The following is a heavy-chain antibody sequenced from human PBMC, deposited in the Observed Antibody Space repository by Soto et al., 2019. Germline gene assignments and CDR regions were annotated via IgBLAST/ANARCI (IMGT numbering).Heavy chain of an antibody. V-gene: IGHV3-30-3*01. Sequence: QVQLVESGGGVVQPGRSLRLSCAASGFTFSSYAMHWVRQAPGKGLEWVAVISYDGSNKYYADSVKGRFTISRDNSKNTMYLQMNSLRAEDTAVYYCARSLMPTFSAFDIWGQGTMVTVSS. J-gene: IGHJ3*02. D-gene: IGHD3-16*01. CDR2: ISYDGSNK. CDR3: ARSLMPTFSAFDI. CDR1: GFTFSSYA.